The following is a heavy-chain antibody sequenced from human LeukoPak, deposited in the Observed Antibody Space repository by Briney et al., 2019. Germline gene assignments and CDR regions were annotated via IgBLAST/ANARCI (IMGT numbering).Heavy chain of an antibody. CDR3: ARGSGSYYGAFDY. J-gene: IGHJ4*02. D-gene: IGHD1-26*01. CDR2: ISSSSSYI. V-gene: IGHV3-21*01. CDR1: GFTFSSYS. Sequence: VGSLRLSCAASGFTFSSYSMNWVRQAPGKGLEWVSSISSSSSYIYYADSVKGRFTISRDNAKNSLYLQMNSLRAEDTAVYYCARGSGSYYGAFDYWGQGTLVTVSS.